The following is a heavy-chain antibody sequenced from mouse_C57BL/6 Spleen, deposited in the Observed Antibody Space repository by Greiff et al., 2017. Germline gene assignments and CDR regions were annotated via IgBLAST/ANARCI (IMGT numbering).Heavy chain of an antibody. Sequence: VQLQQSGPVLVKPGASVKMSCKASGYTFTDYYMNWVKQSHGKSLEWIGVINPYNGGTSYNQKFKGKATLTVDKSSSTAYMELNSLTSEDSAVYYCAKVIKDAMDYWGQGTSVTVSS. CDR1: GYTFTDYY. V-gene: IGHV1-19*01. CDR3: AKVIKDAMDY. CDR2: INPYNGGT. J-gene: IGHJ4*01. D-gene: IGHD1-1*01.